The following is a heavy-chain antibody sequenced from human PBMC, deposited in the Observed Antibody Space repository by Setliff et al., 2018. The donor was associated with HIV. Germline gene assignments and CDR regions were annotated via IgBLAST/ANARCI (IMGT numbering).Heavy chain of an antibody. D-gene: IGHD3-16*01. CDR3: AKDGESRGGFTTFDS. Sequence: GGSLRLSCAASGFTLSPYAINWVRQVPGKGLEWISAVSGGDIYYADSVKGRFTISRDTSKNTLHLQMSSLRADDTALYYCAKDGESRGGFTTFDSWGQGTLVTVSS. V-gene: IGHV3-23*01. CDR1: GFTLSPYA. J-gene: IGHJ4*02. CDR2: VSGGDI.